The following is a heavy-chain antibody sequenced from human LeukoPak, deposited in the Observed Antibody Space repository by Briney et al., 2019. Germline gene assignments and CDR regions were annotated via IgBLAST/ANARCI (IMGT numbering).Heavy chain of an antibody. J-gene: IGHJ4*02. CDR2: IYSSGII. V-gene: IGHV4-4*07. D-gene: IGHD3-3*01. CDR1: GGSISSYY. CDR3: ARDPRKSGYPDY. Sequence: PSETLSLTCTVSGGSISSYYWSWIRQPAGKGPEWIGRIYSSGIINYNPSLKIRVTMSLDNSKNQLSLKLSYGTAAATAVYYCARDPRKSGYPDYWGQGTLVTVSS.